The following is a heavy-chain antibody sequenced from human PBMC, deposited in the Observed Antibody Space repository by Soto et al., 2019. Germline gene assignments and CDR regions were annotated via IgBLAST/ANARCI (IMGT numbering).Heavy chain of an antibody. D-gene: IGHD1-7*01. V-gene: IGHV3-15*01. CDR1: GFTFSHAW. J-gene: IGHJ3*02. Sequence: GGSLRLSCAASGFTFSHAWMSWVRQAPGKGLEWVGRIKSKTDGATTDYAAPVKGRFTISRDDSKNTLYLQMNSLKTEDTAVYYCTTGRWDSNNCNYDAFDIWGQGTMVTISS. CDR3: TTGRWDSNNCNYDAFDI. CDR2: IKSKTDGATT.